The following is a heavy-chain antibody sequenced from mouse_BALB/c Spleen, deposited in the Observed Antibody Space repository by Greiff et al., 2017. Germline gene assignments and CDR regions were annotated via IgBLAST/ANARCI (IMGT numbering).Heavy chain of an antibody. CDR2: ISSGSSTI. Sequence: EVQVVESGGGLVQPGGSRKLSCAASGFTFSSFGMHWVRQAPEKGLEWVAYISSGSSTIYYPDTVTGRFTISRDNAKNTLYLEMSSLRSEDTAMYDWAINPGATAFAYWGQGTLVTVSA. CDR3: AINPGATAFAY. J-gene: IGHJ3*01. CDR1: GFTFSSFG. D-gene: IGHD1-2*01. V-gene: IGHV5-17*02.